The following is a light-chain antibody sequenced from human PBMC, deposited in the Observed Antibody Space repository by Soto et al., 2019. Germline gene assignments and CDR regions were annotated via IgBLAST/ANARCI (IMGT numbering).Light chain of an antibody. Sequence: IQMTQSPSSLSASVGDRVTITCRASQGIRNDLGWYQQKPGKAPKLLIYAASSLQSGVPSRFSGSGSGTDFTLTISSLEPEDFAVYYCQQRSSWLTFGGGTKVDIK. CDR3: QQRSSWLT. CDR2: AAS. CDR1: QGIRND. V-gene: IGKV1-17*01. J-gene: IGKJ4*01.